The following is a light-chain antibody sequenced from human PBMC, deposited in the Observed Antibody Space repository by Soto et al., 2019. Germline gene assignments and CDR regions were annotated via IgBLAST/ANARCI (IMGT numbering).Light chain of an antibody. V-gene: IGLV1-47*01. CDR3: AVWDDQLRGL. Sequence: QSALTQAPSASGTPGQRVTISCSGRSSNNGRNYVYWYQQLPGMAPKLLIYKNDQRPSGVSDRFSGSKSGTSASLAISGLRSEYEGDYYCAVWDDQLRGLFGTGTKLTVL. CDR1: SSNNGRNY. CDR2: KND. J-gene: IGLJ1*01.